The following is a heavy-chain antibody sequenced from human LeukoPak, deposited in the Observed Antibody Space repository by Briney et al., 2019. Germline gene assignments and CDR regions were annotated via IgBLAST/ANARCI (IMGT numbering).Heavy chain of an antibody. V-gene: IGHV4-39*07. Sequence: PSETQSLTCTVSGGSISSGSYYWGWIRQPPGKGLEWIGSIYYSGNTYYNPSLKSRVTISVDRSKNQFSLKLSSVTAADTAVYYCARGVRYFDWLSNPAGYFDYWGQGTLVTVSS. CDR2: IYYSGNT. CDR3: ARGVRYFDWLSNPAGYFDY. J-gene: IGHJ4*02. CDR1: GGSISSGSYY. D-gene: IGHD3-9*01.